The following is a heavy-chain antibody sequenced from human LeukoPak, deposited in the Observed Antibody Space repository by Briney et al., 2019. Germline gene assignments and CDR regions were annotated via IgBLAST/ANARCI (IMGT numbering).Heavy chain of an antibody. CDR3: AKDTVDGYSSSWFDY. J-gene: IGHJ4*02. Sequence: GGSLRLSCAASGFTFYDYAMHWVRQAPGKGLEWVSLISGDVGSTYYADSVKGRFTISRDNSKNSLYLQMNSLRTEDTALYYCAKDTVDGYSSSWFDYWGQGTLVTVSS. CDR2: ISGDVGST. D-gene: IGHD6-13*01. V-gene: IGHV3-43*02. CDR1: GFTFYDYA.